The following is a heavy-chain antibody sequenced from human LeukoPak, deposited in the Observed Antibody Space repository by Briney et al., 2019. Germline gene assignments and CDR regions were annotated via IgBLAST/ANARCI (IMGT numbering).Heavy chain of an antibody. CDR2: ISYDGSNK. CDR3: ARDMRVVVTLFDDAFDI. Sequence: GGSLRLSCAASGFTFSSYAMHWVRQAPGKGLEWVAVISYDGSNKYYADSVKGRFTISRDNSKNTLYLQMNSLRAEDTAVYYCARDMRVVVTLFDDAFDIWGQGTMVTVSS. CDR1: GFTFSSYA. V-gene: IGHV3-30-3*01. D-gene: IGHD4-23*01. J-gene: IGHJ3*02.